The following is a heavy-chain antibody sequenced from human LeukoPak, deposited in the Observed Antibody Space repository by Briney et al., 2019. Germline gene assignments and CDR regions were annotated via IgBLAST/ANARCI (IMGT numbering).Heavy chain of an antibody. CDR3: AGGLGYARTY. V-gene: IGHV3-66*01. Sequence: GGSLRLSCVPSGLTVSSNYMSWVRQAPGKGLEWVSVTYSGGSTDYADSVKGRSTISRDNSKNTLYLQMNTLRVEDTAVYYCAGGLGYARTYWGQGTLVTVSS. CDR1: GLTVSSNY. D-gene: IGHD2-2*01. CDR2: TYSGGST. J-gene: IGHJ4*02.